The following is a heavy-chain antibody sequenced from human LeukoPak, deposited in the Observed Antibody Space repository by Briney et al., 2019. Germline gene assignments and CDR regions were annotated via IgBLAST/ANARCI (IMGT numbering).Heavy chain of an antibody. D-gene: IGHD1-26*01. CDR3: ASPHLGGRSSNAFDI. CDR2: INPNSGGT. V-gene: IGHV1-2*02. CDR1: GYTFTSNG. J-gene: IGHJ3*02. Sequence: ASVKVSCKASGYTFTSNGITWVRQAPGQGLEWMGWINPNSGGTNYAQKFQGRVTMTRDTSISTAYMELSRLRSDDTAVYYCASPHLGGRSSNAFDIWGQGTMVTVSS.